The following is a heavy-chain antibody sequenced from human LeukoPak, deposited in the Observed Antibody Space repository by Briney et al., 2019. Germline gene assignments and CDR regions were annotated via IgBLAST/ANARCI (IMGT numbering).Heavy chain of an antibody. CDR1: GGSISSYY. V-gene: IGHV4-4*07. D-gene: IGHD2-2*01. CDR2: IPTSGST. Sequence: SETLPLTCTVSGGSISSYYWTWIRQPAGKGLEWIGRIPTSGSTNYNPSLKSRVTMSVDTSKNQFSLKLYSVTAADTAVYYCARDDDCSSTSCPWYAFDIWGQGTMVTVSS. CDR3: ARDDDCSSTSCPWYAFDI. J-gene: IGHJ3*02.